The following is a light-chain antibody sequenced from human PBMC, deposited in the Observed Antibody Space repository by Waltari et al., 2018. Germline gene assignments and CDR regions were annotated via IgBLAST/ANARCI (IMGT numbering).Light chain of an antibody. CDR3: QQFDRSPPVT. CDR2: DAS. V-gene: IGKV3-20*01. CDR1: QSVR. Sequence: PGERATLSCRASQSVRLAWYQQKPGQAPRLLIHDASKRATGIPDRFSGSGSGTDFTLTISRLEPEDFAVYYCQQFDRSPPVTFGGGTKVEIK. J-gene: IGKJ4*01.